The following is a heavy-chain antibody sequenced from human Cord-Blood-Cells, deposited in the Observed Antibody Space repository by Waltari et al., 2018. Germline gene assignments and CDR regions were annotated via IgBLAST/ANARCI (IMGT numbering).Heavy chain of an antibody. V-gene: IGHV1-8*03. CDR3: ARGPPYSSGWNYYYYYYMDV. D-gene: IGHD6-19*01. Sequence: QVQLVQSGAEVKKPGASVKVSCKASGYTFTSYDINWVRQATGQGLEWMGWMNPNSGNTGYAQKFQGRVTITRNTSISTAYMELSSLRSEDTAVYYCARGPPYSSGWNYYYYYYMDVWGKGTTVTVSS. J-gene: IGHJ6*03. CDR2: MNPNSGNT. CDR1: GYTFTSYD.